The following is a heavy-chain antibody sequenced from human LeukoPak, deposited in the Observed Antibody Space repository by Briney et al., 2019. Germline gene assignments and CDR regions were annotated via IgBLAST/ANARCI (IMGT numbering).Heavy chain of an antibody. Sequence: PGGSLRLSCAASGFTFSSYSMNWVRQAPGKGLEWVSSISSSSSYIYYADSVKGRFTISRDNAKDSLYLQMSSLRAEDTAVYYCARGYSYYDSSGYYESDYWGQGTLVTVSS. CDR1: GFTFSSYS. D-gene: IGHD3-22*01. J-gene: IGHJ4*02. CDR3: ARGYSYYDSSGYYESDY. V-gene: IGHV3-21*01. CDR2: ISSSSSYI.